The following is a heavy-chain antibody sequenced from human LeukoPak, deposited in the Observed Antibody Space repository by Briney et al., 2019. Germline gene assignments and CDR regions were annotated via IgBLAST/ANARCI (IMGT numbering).Heavy chain of an antibody. Sequence: PAGGSLRLSCAASGFTFSTHLMTWVRQAPGKGLEWVANIYQDGREKYYADSVKGRFTISRDNAKNSLYLQMNSLRAEDTAVYYCASERPSSSWYDYWGQGTLVTVSS. CDR2: IYQDGREK. J-gene: IGHJ4*02. D-gene: IGHD6-13*01. CDR3: ASERPSSSWYDY. V-gene: IGHV3-7*01. CDR1: GFTFSTHL.